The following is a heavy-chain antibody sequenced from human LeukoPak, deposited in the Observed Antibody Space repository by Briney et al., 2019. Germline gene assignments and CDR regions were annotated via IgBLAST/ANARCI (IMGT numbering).Heavy chain of an antibody. Sequence: SETLSLTRTVSGGSISSSFWSWIRQPPGKGLEWIGYIYYSGSTNYNPSLKSRVTISVETSKNQFSLKLSSVTAADTAVYYCAGDYLGSYYYMDVWGKGTTVTVSS. D-gene: IGHD3-16*01. CDR2: IYYSGST. CDR1: GGSISSSF. V-gene: IGHV4-59*01. CDR3: AGDYLGSYYYMDV. J-gene: IGHJ6*03.